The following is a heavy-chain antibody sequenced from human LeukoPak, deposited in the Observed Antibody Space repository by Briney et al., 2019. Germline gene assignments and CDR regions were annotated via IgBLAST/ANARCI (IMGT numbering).Heavy chain of an antibody. CDR1: GFTFSSYD. J-gene: IGHJ6*02. CDR2: IGTAGDT. D-gene: IGHD7-27*01. Sequence: GGSLRLSCAASGFTFSSYDMHWVRQATGKGLEWVSAIGTAGDTYYPGSVKGRFTISRENAKNSLYLQMNSLRAGDTAVYYCAREPPGYYYGMDVWGQGTTVTVSS. V-gene: IGHV3-13*01. CDR3: AREPPGYYYGMDV.